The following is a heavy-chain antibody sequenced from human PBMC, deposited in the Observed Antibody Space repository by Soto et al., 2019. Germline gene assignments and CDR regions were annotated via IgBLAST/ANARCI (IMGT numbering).Heavy chain of an antibody. CDR2: INHSGST. CDR3: TTDSYSTMIVVRFDY. Sequence: SETLSLTCAVYGGSFSDYYWSWIRQPPGKGLEWIGEINHSGSTNYNSTLKSRVTISVDTSKNQFSLKLSSVTAADTAVYYCTTDSYSTMIVVRFDYWGHGTLVTVSS. J-gene: IGHJ4*01. CDR1: GGSFSDYY. D-gene: IGHD3-22*01. V-gene: IGHV4-34*01.